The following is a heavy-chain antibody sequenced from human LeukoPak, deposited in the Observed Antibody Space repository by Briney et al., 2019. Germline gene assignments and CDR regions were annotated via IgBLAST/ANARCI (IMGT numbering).Heavy chain of an antibody. V-gene: IGHV3-30*02. J-gene: IGHJ4*02. D-gene: IGHD2-2*01. CDR3: AKELPAAYFDY. CDR2: IRSDGTTE. Sequence: GGSLRLSCAASGFTFSNYGMHWVRQAPGKGLEWVAFIRSDGTTEYYADSVKGRFTISRDNSKNTLYLQMSSLRAEDTAVYCCAKELPAAYFDYWGLGTLVTASS. CDR1: GFTFSNYG.